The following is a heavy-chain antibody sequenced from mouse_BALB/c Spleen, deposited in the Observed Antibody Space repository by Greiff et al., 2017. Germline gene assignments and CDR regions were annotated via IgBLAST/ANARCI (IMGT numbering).Heavy chain of an antibody. CDR2: ISYSGST. CDR3: ARRVYGGAMDY. CDR1: GYSITSDYA. Sequence: EVQRVESGPGLVKPSQSLSLTCTVTGYSITSDYAWNWIRQFPGNKLEWMGYISYSGSTSYNPSLKSRISITRDTSKNQFFLQLNSVTTEDTATYYCARRVYGGAMDYWGQGTSVTVSS. D-gene: IGHD1-1*01. V-gene: IGHV3-2*02. J-gene: IGHJ4*01.